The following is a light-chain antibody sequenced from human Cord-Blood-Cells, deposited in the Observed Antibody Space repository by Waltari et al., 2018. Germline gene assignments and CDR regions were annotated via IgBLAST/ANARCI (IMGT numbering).Light chain of an antibody. CDR1: QSVLYSSNNKNY. CDR3: QQYYSTPWT. J-gene: IGKJ1*01. CDR2: WAS. Sequence: DIVMTQSPDSLAVSLGERATINCKSSQSVLYSSNNKNYLAWYQQKPGQPPKLLIYWASTREAGVPDRFSGSGSGTDFTLTSGSLQAEDVAVYYCQQYYSTPWTFGQGTKVEIK. V-gene: IGKV4-1*01.